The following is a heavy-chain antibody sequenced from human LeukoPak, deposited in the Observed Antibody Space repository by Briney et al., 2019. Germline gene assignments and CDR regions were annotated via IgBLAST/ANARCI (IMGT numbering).Heavy chain of an antibody. J-gene: IGHJ6*04. Sequence: PSETLSLTXTVSGGSISSYYWSWIGQPAGKGLEWIGRIYTSGSTNYNPSLKSRVTMSVDTSKNQFSLKLSSVTAADTAVYYCASARTTAFMDVWGKGTTVTVSS. CDR3: ASARTTAFMDV. CDR2: IYTSGST. CDR1: GGSISSYY. V-gene: IGHV4-4*07. D-gene: IGHD2-2*01.